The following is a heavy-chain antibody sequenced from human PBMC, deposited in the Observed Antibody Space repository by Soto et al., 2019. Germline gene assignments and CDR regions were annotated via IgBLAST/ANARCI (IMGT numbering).Heavy chain of an antibody. Sequence: GASVKVSCKASGYTFTSYGISWVRQAPGQGLEWMGWISAYNGNTNYAQKLQGRVTMTTDTSTSTAYMELRSLRSDDTAVYYCAKNYDCTNGVCYTYFSEDWFEPWGQGTLVTVSS. J-gene: IGHJ5*02. V-gene: IGHV1-18*01. D-gene: IGHD2-8*01. CDR1: GYTFTSYG. CDR2: ISAYNGNT. CDR3: AKNYDCTNGVCYTYFSEDWFEP.